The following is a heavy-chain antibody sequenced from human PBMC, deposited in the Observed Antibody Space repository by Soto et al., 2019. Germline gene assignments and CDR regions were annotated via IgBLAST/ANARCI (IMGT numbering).Heavy chain of an antibody. CDR3: ARDSYCSGGSCYWVTYYYGMDV. J-gene: IGHJ6*02. CDR1: GFTFSSYS. Sequence: GGSLRLSCAASGFTFSSYSMNWVRQAPGKGLEWVSYISSSSSTIYYADSVKGRFTISRDNAKNSLYLQMNSLRDEDTAVYYCARDSYCSGGSCYWVTYYYGMDVWGQGTTVTVSS. D-gene: IGHD2-15*01. CDR2: ISSSSSTI. V-gene: IGHV3-48*02.